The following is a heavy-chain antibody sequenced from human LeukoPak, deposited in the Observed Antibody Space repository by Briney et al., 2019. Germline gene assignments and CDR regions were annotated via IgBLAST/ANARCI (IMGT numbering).Heavy chain of an antibody. Sequence: HAWGSLRLSCVVSGITFSGYSMIWVRQAPGKGLEWLSFMTTSGNTIFYAESVKDRFTISRDNAKKSLYLQMNSLRDEDTAVYYCARVGGATAVTMYFEYWGQGTLVSVTS. CDR2: MTTSGNTI. J-gene: IGHJ4*02. D-gene: IGHD1-26*01. V-gene: IGHV3-48*02. CDR1: GITFSGYS. CDR3: ARVGGATAVTMYFEY.